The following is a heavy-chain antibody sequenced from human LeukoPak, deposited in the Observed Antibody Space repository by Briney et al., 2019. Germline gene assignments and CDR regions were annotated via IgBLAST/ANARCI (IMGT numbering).Heavy chain of an antibody. CDR1: GFTFSSYN. J-gene: IGHJ5*02. V-gene: IGHV3-21*01. D-gene: IGHD4-17*01. CDR2: ITSGSSYI. Sequence: PGGSLRLSCAASGFTFSSYNMNWVRQAPGKGLEWVSSITSGSSYIYYADSVKGRFTISRDNAKNSLYLQMNSLRAEDTAVYYCARDGATVTTMNWFDTWGQGTLVTVSS. CDR3: ARDGATVTTMNWFDT.